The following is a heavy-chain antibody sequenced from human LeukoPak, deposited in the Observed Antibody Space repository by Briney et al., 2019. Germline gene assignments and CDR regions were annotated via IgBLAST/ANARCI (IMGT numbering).Heavy chain of an antibody. CDR2: IWYDGSNK. CDR3: ATDLATQYFDY. V-gene: IGHV3-30*02. CDR1: GITFRSYG. Sequence: GGSLRLSCAASGITFRSYGMHWVRQAPGKGLEWVAFIWYDGSNKYYADSVKGRFTISRDNSRNTLFLQMNSLRAEDTAVYYCATDLATQYFDYWGQGTLVSVSS. D-gene: IGHD2-15*01. J-gene: IGHJ4*02.